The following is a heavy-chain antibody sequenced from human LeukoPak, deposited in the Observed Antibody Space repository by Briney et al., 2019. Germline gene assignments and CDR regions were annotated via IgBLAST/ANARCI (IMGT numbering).Heavy chain of an antibody. CDR3: ARDGDYDFWSGYRFDY. Sequence: GGSLRLSCAASGFTVSSNYMSWVRQAPGKGLEWVSVIYSGGSTYYADSVKGRFAISRDNSKNTLYLQMNSLRAEDTAVYYCARDGDYDFWSGYRFDYWGQGTLVTVSS. CDR1: GFTVSSNY. D-gene: IGHD3-3*01. V-gene: IGHV3-66*02. J-gene: IGHJ4*02. CDR2: IYSGGST.